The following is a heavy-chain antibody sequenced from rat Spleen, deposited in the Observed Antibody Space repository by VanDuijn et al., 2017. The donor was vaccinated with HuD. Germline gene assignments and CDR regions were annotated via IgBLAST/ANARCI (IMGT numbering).Heavy chain of an antibody. CDR3: ARLYYGYLDY. Sequence: EVRLVESGGLLVQPGRSMKVSCAASGFTFSDYGMAWVCQVSAKGLEWVATISYDGSSTYYRDSVKGRFTISRDNAKSTLYLQMDSLRSEDTATYYCARLYYGYLDYWGQGVLVTVSS. CDR2: ISYDGSST. D-gene: IGHD1-7*01. V-gene: IGHV5-29*01. J-gene: IGHJ2*01. CDR1: GFTFSDYG.